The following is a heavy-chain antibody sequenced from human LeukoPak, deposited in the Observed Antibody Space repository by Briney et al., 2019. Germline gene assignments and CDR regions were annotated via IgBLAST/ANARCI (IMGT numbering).Heavy chain of an antibody. CDR3: ARCGGTCSLPSTSAMDV. CDR1: GFIFSSYA. CDR2: ISSDGRHI. V-gene: IGHV3-30*04. J-gene: IGHJ6*02. D-gene: IGHD2-21*01. Sequence: GGSLRLSCAASGFIFSSYAVRWVRQAPGKGLEWVAVISSDGRHIYADSVKGRFTISRDNSKNTLYLQMDSLRAEDTALYLCARCGGTCSLPSTSAMDVWGQGTTVTVS.